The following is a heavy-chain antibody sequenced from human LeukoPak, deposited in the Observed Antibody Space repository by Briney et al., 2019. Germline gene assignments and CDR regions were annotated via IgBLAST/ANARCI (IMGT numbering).Heavy chain of an antibody. Sequence: GGSLRLSCAASGFIFSGYSMNWVRQAPGKGLEWVSSISSSSSYIYYADSVKGRFTISRDNAKNSLYLQMNSLRAEDTAVYYCARDRAHSGDFDYWGQGTLVTVSS. CDR2: ISSSSSYI. CDR3: ARDRAHSGDFDY. D-gene: IGHD6-25*01. CDR1: GFIFSGYS. V-gene: IGHV3-21*01. J-gene: IGHJ4*02.